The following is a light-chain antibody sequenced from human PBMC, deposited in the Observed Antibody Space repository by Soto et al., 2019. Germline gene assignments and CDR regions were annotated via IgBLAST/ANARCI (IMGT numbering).Light chain of an antibody. Sequence: EIVLTHSPASLCFSPRERSNLSVGASQSVSSSYLAWYQQKPGQAPRLLIYGASTRATGIPARFSGSGSGTEFTLTISSLQSEDFAVYYCHQYDSWTFGQGTKVDIK. CDR3: HQYDSWT. V-gene: IGKV3D-7*01. J-gene: IGKJ1*01. CDR2: GAS. CDR1: QSVSSSY.